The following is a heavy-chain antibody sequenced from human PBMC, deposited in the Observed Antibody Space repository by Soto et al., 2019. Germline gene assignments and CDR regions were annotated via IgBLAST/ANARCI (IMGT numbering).Heavy chain of an antibody. CDR1: GDTFNFYT. CDR3: ATSYGSGSRPFDY. CDR2: IIPMLGMS. Sequence: QVQLVQSGAEVKKPGSSVKVSCKASGDTFNFYTISWVRQAPGQGLEWMGRIIPMLGMSNYAQKFQDRVTIIADKSTSTASMQLSSLRSEDTAIYYCATSYGSGSRPFDYWGQGTLVTVSS. V-gene: IGHV1-69*02. D-gene: IGHD3-10*01. J-gene: IGHJ4*02.